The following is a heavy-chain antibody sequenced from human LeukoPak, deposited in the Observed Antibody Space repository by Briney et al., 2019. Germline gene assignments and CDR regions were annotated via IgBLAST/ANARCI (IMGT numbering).Heavy chain of an antibody. CDR2: INWNGGST. Sequence: GGSLRLSCAASGFTFDDYGMSWVRHAPGKGLEWVSGINWNGGSTGYADSVKGRFTISRDNAKNSLYLQMNCLRAEDTALYYCARDRSGSSLFDYWGQGTLVTVSS. J-gene: IGHJ4*02. D-gene: IGHD1-26*01. CDR1: GFTFDDYG. CDR3: ARDRSGSSLFDY. V-gene: IGHV3-20*04.